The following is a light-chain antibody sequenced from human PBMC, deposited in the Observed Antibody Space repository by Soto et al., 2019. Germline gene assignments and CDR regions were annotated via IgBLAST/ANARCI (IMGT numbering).Light chain of an antibody. CDR2: DVA. J-gene: IGLJ1*01. Sequence: QSALTQPASVSASPGQSITISCTGTSSDVGGSNFVSWYQQHPGKPPKLIIYDVATRPSGVSNRFSGSKSGSTASLIISRLQTEDEADYYCVSFTSSTTYLFGSGTKVTVL. CDR3: VSFTSSTTYL. CDR1: SSDVGGSNF. V-gene: IGLV2-14*03.